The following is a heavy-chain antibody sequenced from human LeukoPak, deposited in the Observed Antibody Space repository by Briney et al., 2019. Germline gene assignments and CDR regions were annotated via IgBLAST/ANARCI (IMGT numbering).Heavy chain of an antibody. Sequence: SETLSLTCTVSDDSISDYYRGWIRQPPGKGLEWIGYFHNSGTSTYNPSLKSRVTISADTSKNQFSLKLNSLTTADTAVYYCARDHNQYYYGSGVSGGWFDPWGQGTLVTVSS. D-gene: IGHD3-10*01. CDR3: ARDHNQYYYGSGVSGGWFDP. J-gene: IGHJ5*02. CDR1: DDSISDYY. V-gene: IGHV4-59*01. CDR2: FHNSGTS.